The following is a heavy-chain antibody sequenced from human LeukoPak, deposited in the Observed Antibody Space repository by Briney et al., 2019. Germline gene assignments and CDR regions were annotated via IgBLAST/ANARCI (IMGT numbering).Heavy chain of an antibody. CDR1: GFTFSSFA. V-gene: IGHV3-30*04. CDR2: ISYDGSNK. D-gene: IGHD2-2*02. CDR3: ARDVGYCSSTSCYNLDY. J-gene: IGHJ4*02. Sequence: GGSLRLSCAASGFTFSSFAMHWVRQAPGKGLEWVAVISYDGSNKYYADSVKGRFTISRDNSKNTLFVQMNSLRAEDTAVYYCARDVGYCSSTSCYNLDYWGQGTLVIVSS.